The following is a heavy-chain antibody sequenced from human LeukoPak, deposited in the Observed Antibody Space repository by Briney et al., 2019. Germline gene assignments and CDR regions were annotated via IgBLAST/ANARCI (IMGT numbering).Heavy chain of an antibody. V-gene: IGHV3-74*01. J-gene: IGHJ4*02. Sequence: GGSLRLSCAASGFTFSNAWMSWVRQAPGKGLVWVSRINTDGSTITYADSVKGRFTISRDNAKNTLYLQMNSLRGEDTAVYFCARERKSSTSMDYWGQGTLVTVSS. CDR2: INTDGSTI. CDR3: ARERKSSTSMDY. CDR1: GFTFSNAW. D-gene: IGHD2-2*01.